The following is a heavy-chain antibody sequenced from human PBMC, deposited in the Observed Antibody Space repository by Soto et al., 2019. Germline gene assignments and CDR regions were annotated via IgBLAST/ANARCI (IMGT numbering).Heavy chain of an antibody. CDR3: ARGDYYDSSGYYFVDY. CDR1: GGTFSSYA. Sequence: SVKVSCKASGGTFSSYAISWVRQAPGQGLEWMGGIIPIFGTANYAQKFQGRVTITADKSTSTAYMELSSLRSEDTAVYYCARGDYYDSSGYYFVDYWGQGTLVTVSS. D-gene: IGHD3-22*01. CDR2: IIPIFGTA. V-gene: IGHV1-69*06. J-gene: IGHJ4*02.